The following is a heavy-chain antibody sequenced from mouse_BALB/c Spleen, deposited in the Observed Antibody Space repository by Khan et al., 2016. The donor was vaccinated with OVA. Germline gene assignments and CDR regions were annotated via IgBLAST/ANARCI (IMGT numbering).Heavy chain of an antibody. Sequence: QIKLVQSGPELKKPGESVRISCKASGYTFTTAGIQWVQKMPGKGLKWIGWINTHSGVPKYAEDFKGRFAFSLDISVNTAYLQITNLKTEDTATXFCARGGDADYRNDGGAIEYWGQGTLVTVSS. CDR2: INTHSGVP. CDR1: GYTFTTAG. V-gene: IGHV9-4*02. J-gene: IGHJ4*01. CDR3: ARGGDADYRNDGGAIEY. D-gene: IGHD2-12*01.